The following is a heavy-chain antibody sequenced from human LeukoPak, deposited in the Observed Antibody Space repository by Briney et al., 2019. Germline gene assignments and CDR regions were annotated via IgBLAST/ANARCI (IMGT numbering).Heavy chain of an antibody. D-gene: IGHD3-22*01. CDR3: AKDWDYYDSSGYPGDY. CDR2: ISYDGSNK. CDR1: GFTFSSYG. V-gene: IGHV3-30*18. J-gene: IGHJ4*02. Sequence: GGSLRLSCAASGFTFSSYGMHWVCQAPGKGLEWVAVISYDGSNKYYADSVKGRFTISRDNSKNTLYLQMNSLRAEDTAVYYCAKDWDYYDSSGYPGDYWGQGTLVTVSS.